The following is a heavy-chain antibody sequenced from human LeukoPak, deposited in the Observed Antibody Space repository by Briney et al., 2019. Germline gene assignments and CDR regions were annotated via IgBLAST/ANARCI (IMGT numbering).Heavy chain of an antibody. CDR2: INPNSGGT. V-gene: IGHV1-2*02. Sequence: GASVKVSCEASGYTFTGYYMHWVRQAPGQGLEWMGWINPNSGGTNYAQKFQGRVTMTRDTSISTAYMELSRLRSDDTAVYYCARNRIAARSREMYNWFDPWGQGTLVTVSS. J-gene: IGHJ5*02. CDR3: ARNRIAARSREMYNWFDP. CDR1: GYTFTGYY. D-gene: IGHD6-6*01.